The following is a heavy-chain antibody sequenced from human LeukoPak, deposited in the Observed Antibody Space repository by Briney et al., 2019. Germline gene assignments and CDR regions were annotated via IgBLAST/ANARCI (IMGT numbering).Heavy chain of an antibody. CDR2: ISYDGSNK. CDR3: AKNQGGATDFDY. CDR1: GFTFSSYD. J-gene: IGHJ4*02. D-gene: IGHD1-26*01. V-gene: IGHV3-30*18. Sequence: SGGSLRLSCAASGFTFSSYDMHWVRQAPGKGLEWVAVISYDGSNKYYADSVKGRFTISRDDSKNTLYLQINSLRPEDTAVYYCAKNQGGATDFDYWGQGTLVTVSS.